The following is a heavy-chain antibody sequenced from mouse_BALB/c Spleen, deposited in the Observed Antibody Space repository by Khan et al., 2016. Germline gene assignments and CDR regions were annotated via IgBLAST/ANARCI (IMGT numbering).Heavy chain of an antibody. CDR3: ARATDDYDVGFAY. CDR1: GFTIKDTY. CDR2: IDPANGDT. Sequence: VQLQQSGAELVKPGASVKLSCTASGFTIKDTYMHWVNQRPEQGLEWIGRIDPANGDTKYDPKFPGKASITAYTSSNTAYLQLSSLTSEDTAVYYCARATDDYDVGFAYWGQGTLVTVSA. D-gene: IGHD2-4*01. J-gene: IGHJ3*01. V-gene: IGHV14-3*02.